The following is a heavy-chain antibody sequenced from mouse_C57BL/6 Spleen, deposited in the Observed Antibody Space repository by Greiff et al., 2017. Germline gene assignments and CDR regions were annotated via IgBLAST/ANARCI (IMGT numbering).Heavy chain of an antibody. V-gene: IGHV3-6*01. CDR1: GYSITSGYY. CDR2: ISYDGSN. D-gene: IGHD1-1*01. CDR3: ARAYYGSSYGGFDY. J-gene: IGHJ2*01. Sequence: VQLKESGPGLVKPSQSLSLTCSVTGYSITSGYYWNWIRQFPGNKLEWMGYISYDGSNNYNPSLKNRSSITRDTSKNQFFLKLNSVTTEDTATYYCARAYYGSSYGGFDYWGQGTTLTVSS.